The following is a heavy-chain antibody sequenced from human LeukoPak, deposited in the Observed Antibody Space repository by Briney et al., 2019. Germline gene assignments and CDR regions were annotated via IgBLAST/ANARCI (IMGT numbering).Heavy chain of an antibody. D-gene: IGHD2-2*01. Sequence: SETLSLTCAVYGGSFSGYYWSWIRQPPGKGLEWIGEINHSGSTNYNPSLKSRVTMSVDTSKNQFSLKLSSVTAADTAVYYCARGQLLVPAAEEWFDPWGQGTLVTVSS. CDR1: GGSFSGYY. CDR2: INHSGST. V-gene: IGHV4-34*01. CDR3: ARGQLLVPAAEEWFDP. J-gene: IGHJ5*02.